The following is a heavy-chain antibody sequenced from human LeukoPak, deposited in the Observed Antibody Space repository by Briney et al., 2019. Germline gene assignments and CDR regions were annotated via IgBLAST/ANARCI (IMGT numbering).Heavy chain of an antibody. V-gene: IGHV3-23*01. D-gene: IGHD6-13*01. CDR3: VKGAAPGTRRFDY. CDR1: GLTFSSYA. CDR2: ISGSGRST. Sequence: GRSLRLSCAASGLTFSSYAMSCVSQAPRKGLEWVSIISGSGRSTNHADSVKGRFTISRDNSKNTLYLQMNSLRVEDTAIYYCVKGAAPGTRRFDYWGEGSLVTVSS. J-gene: IGHJ4*02.